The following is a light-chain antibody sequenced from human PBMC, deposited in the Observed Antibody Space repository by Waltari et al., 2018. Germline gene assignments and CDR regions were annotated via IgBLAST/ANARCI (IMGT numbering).Light chain of an antibody. CDR3: MQNSYWPYT. V-gene: IGKV2-30*01. CDR2: KVS. CDR1: PCLVYTCQVTL. J-gene: IGKJ2*01. Sequence: DVVLTQSPLSLPVTLGQSASISCKSSPCLVYTCQVTLLNWYQQRPGQSPRRLIYKVSNRASGVPDRFSGSGSGTDFTLKISRVEAEDAGTYYCMQNSYWPYTFGQGTKLEI.